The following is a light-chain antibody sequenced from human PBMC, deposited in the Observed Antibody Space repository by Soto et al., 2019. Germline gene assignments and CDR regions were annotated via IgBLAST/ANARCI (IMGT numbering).Light chain of an antibody. Sequence: DIQMTQSPSSLSASVGDRVTITCRASQSISSYLNWYQQKPGKAPKLLIYAASSLQSGVPSRFSGSGSRTDFTLTISSLHTEDFATYYCQQSYSTPRTFGQGTKLEIK. CDR2: AAS. CDR3: QQSYSTPRT. CDR1: QSISSY. V-gene: IGKV1-39*01. J-gene: IGKJ2*01.